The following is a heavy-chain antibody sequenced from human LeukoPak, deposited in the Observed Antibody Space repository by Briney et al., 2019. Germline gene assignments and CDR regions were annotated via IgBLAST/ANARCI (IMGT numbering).Heavy chain of an antibody. CDR2: ISGSGGSP. Sequence: GGSLRLSCAASGFTSDDYAMHWVRQAPGKGLEWVSSISGSGGSPYYADSVKGRFTISRDNSKNTLYLQMNSLRAEDTAVYYCAKGPLLWDWGQGTLVTVSS. V-gene: IGHV3-23*01. D-gene: IGHD2/OR15-2a*01. CDR3: AKGPLLWD. CDR1: GFTSDDYA. J-gene: IGHJ4*02.